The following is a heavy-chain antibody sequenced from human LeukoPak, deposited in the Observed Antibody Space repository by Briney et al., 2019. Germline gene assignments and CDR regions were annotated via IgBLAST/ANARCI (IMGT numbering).Heavy chain of an antibody. Sequence: TGGSLRLSCTASGFTLSSHAMHWVRQAPGKGLEWVAVISYDGSHKYYADSVKGRFTISRDNSKNMLYLQMNSLTAEDTAVYYCAKDLEDYDSSGYYHNYYYYGMDVWGQGTTVTVSS. V-gene: IGHV3-30*04. CDR2: ISYDGSHK. J-gene: IGHJ6*02. CDR1: GFTLSSHA. D-gene: IGHD3-22*01. CDR3: AKDLEDYDSSGYYHNYYYYGMDV.